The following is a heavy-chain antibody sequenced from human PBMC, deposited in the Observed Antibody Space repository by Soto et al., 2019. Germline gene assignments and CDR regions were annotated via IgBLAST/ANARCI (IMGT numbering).Heavy chain of an antibody. D-gene: IGHD2-15*01. V-gene: IGHV3-7*01. CDR3: ARDIYCSGGSCYRLSLFNY. CDR2: IKQDGSEK. Sequence: EVQLVESGGGLVQPGGSLRLSCAASGFTFSSYWMSWVRQAPGKGLEWVANIKQDGSEKYYVDSVKGRFTISRDNAKNSLYLQMNSLRAEDTAVYYCARDIYCSGGSCYRLSLFNYWCQGTLVTVSS. CDR1: GFTFSSYW. J-gene: IGHJ4*02.